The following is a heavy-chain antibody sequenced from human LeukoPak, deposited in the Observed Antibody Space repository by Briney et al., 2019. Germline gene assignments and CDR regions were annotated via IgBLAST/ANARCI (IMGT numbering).Heavy chain of an antibody. CDR1: GFTVSSNY. V-gene: IGHV3-53*04. J-gene: IGHJ6*02. D-gene: IGHD5-12*01. CDR3: ARVRRGQSYYYAMDV. Sequence: GGSLRLSCAASGFTVSSNYMTWVRQAPGKGLEWISILYSGGVTTYYADSVKGRFTISSHNSENTLYLQMNSLRPDDSAVYFCARVRRGQSYYYAMDVWGHGTTVTVSS. CDR2: LYSGGVTT.